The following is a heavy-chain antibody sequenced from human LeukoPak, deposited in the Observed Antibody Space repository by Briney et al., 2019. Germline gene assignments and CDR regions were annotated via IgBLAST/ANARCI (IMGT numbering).Heavy chain of an antibody. J-gene: IGHJ4*02. CDR1: GFTFDDYA. CDR3: AKLKVFGSGSWDY. CDR2: ISWNSGSI. D-gene: IGHD3-10*01. V-gene: IGHV3-9*01. Sequence: GGSLRLSCAASGFTFDDYAMHWVRQAPGKGLEWVSGISWNSGSIGYADSVKGRFTISRDNAKNSLYLQMNSLRVEDTATYYCAKLKVFGSGSWDYWGQGSLVTVSS.